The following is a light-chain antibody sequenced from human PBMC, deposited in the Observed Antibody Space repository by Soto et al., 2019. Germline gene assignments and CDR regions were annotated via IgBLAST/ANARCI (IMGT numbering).Light chain of an antibody. J-gene: IGKJ1*01. CDR2: GAS. CDR1: QSVSSN. Sequence: EIVMTQSPATLSGSPGERATLSCRASQSVSSNLAWYQQKPGQAPRLLIYGASTRATGIPARFSGSGSVTEFTITISSLQSEDFAVYYCQQYNNWPPWTFGQGTKVEIK. V-gene: IGKV3-15*01. CDR3: QQYNNWPPWT.